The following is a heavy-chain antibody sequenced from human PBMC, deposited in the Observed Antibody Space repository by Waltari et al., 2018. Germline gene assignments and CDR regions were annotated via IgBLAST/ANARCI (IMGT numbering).Heavy chain of an antibody. CDR2: IYYSGST. V-gene: IGHV4-39*01. J-gene: IGHJ4*02. D-gene: IGHD6-13*01. CDR1: GGSISSSSYY. CDR3: ARHLVSWSHPYYFDY. Sequence: QLQLQESGPGLVKPSETLSLTCTVSGGSISSSSYYWGWIRQPPGKGLEWIGSIYYSGSTYYNPSLKSRVTISVDTSKNQFSLKLSSVTAADTAVYYCARHLVSWSHPYYFDYWGQGTLVTVSS.